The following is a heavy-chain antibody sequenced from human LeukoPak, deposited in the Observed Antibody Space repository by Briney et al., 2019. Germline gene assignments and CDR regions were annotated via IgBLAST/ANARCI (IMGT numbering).Heavy chain of an antibody. V-gene: IGHV4-34*01. CDR3: ARGGGDYSQDWHFDL. D-gene: IGHD4-17*01. CDR2: INHSGST. Sequence: SETLSLTCAVYGGSFSGYYWSWIRQPPGKGLEWIGEINHSGSTNYNPSLKSRVTISVDTSKNQFSLKLSSVTAADTAVYYCARGGGDYSQDWHFDLWGRGTLVTVSS. CDR1: GGSFSGYY. J-gene: IGHJ2*01.